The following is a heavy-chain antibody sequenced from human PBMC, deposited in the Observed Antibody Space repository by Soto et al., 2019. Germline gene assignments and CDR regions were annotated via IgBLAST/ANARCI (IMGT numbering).Heavy chain of an antibody. Sequence: QLQLQESGPGLVKPSETLSLTCTVSGGSISSSSYYWGWIRQPPGKGLEWIGSFHYGGSTYYNPSLKSRVTISVDTSKNDFSPQLSSVTAADTAVYYCSRSPGDWAPCDYWGQGTLVTVSS. CDR2: FHYGGST. V-gene: IGHV4-39*02. D-gene: IGHD3-10*01. J-gene: IGHJ4*02. CDR1: GGSISSSSYY. CDR3: SRSPGDWAPCDY.